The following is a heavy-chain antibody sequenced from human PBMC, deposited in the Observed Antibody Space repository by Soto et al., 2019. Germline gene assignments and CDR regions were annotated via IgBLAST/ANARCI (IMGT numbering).Heavy chain of an antibody. Sequence: ASETLSLPCTVSGGSLSSYYWSWIRQPPGKGLEWIGYIYYSGSTNYNPSLKSRVTISVDTSKNQFSLKLSSVTAADTAVYYCARLGDYGRELSGYAYYYYYYYMDVWGKGTTVTVSS. V-gene: IGHV4-59*01. J-gene: IGHJ6*03. CDR3: ARLGDYGRELSGYAYYYYYYYMDV. CDR2: IYYSGST. D-gene: IGHD5-12*01. CDR1: GGSLSSYY.